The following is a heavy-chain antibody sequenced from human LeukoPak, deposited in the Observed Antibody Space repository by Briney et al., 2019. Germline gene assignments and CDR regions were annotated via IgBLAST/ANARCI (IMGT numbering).Heavy chain of an antibody. CDR3: ASCYDSSGYYYPPCAFDI. CDR1: GFTVSSNY. V-gene: IGHV3-66*01. J-gene: IGHJ3*02. D-gene: IGHD3-22*01. CDR2: IYSGGST. Sequence: PGGSLRLSCAASGFTVSSNYMSWVRQAPGKGLEWVSVIYSGGSTYYADSVKGRFTISRDNSKNTLYLQMNSLRAEDTAVYYCASCYDSSGYYYPPCAFDIWGQGTMVTVSS.